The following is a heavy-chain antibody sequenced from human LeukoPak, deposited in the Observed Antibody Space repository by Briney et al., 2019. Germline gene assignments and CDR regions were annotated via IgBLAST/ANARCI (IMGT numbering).Heavy chain of an antibody. CDR2: ISGSGGST. CDR3: AKSYGGITILGVVTTFDY. Sequence: GGSLRLSCAASGFTFSSYAMSWVRQAPGKGLEWVSAISGSGGSTYYADSVKGRFTISRDNSKNTLYLQMNSLRAEDTAVYYCAKSYGGITILGVVTTFDYWGQGTLVTVSS. J-gene: IGHJ4*02. CDR1: GFTFSSYA. V-gene: IGHV3-23*01. D-gene: IGHD3-3*01.